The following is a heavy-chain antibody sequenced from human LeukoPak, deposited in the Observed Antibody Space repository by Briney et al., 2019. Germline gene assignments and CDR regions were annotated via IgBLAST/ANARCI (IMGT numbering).Heavy chain of an antibody. CDR3: AKGHDNVIRGVTFDY. J-gene: IGHJ4*02. Sequence: PGASLRLSCAASGFTFSTYAMSWVGQAPGKGLEWVSGLSGSVGSTYYPDSVKGRFTISRDNSKNTLYLQMNSLQAEDTALYYCAKGHDNVIRGVTFDYWGQGTLVTVSS. CDR2: LSGSVGST. D-gene: IGHD3-10*01. V-gene: IGHV3-23*01. CDR1: GFTFSTYA.